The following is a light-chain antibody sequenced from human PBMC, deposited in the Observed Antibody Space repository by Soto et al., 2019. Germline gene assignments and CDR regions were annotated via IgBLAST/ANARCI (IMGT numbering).Light chain of an antibody. CDR3: CSYAGSYPYV. CDR2: DVS. J-gene: IGLJ1*01. Sequence: QSVLTXPRSVSGSPGQSVTISCTGTSSDVGGYNYVSWYQQHPGKAPKLMIYDVSKRPSGVPDRFSGSKSGNTASLTISGLQAEDEADYYCCSYAGSYPYVFGTGTKVTVL. CDR1: SSDVGGYNY. V-gene: IGLV2-11*01.